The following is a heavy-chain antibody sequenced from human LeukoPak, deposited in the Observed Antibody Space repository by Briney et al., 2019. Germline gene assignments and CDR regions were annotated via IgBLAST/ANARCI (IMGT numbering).Heavy chain of an antibody. J-gene: IGHJ4*02. CDR1: GFTFSSYG. CDR3: AKDPYRDPKSEAGPTYFDY. D-gene: IGHD6-19*01. Sequence: GGSLRLSCAASGFTFSSYGMHWVRQAPGRGLEWVAFIRYDGSNKYYADSVMGRFTISRDNSKNTLYLQMNSLRAEDTAVYYCAKDPYRDPKSEAGPTYFDYWGQGTLVTVSS. V-gene: IGHV3-30*02. CDR2: IRYDGSNK.